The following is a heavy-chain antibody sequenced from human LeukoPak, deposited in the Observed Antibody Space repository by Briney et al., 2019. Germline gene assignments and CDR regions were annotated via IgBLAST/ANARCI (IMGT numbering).Heavy chain of an antibody. V-gene: IGHV3-23*01. D-gene: IGHD2-2*01. CDR3: ARARYCSSSSCYLDS. J-gene: IGHJ4*02. CDR2: VSGSGDST. Sequence: PGGSLRLSCAASGFTFSTYAVSWVRQAPGKGLEWVSSVSGSGDSTYYADSVKGRFTISRDNSKNTMFLQMNSLRADDTAVYYCARARYCSSSSCYLDSWGQGALVTVSS. CDR1: GFTFSTYA.